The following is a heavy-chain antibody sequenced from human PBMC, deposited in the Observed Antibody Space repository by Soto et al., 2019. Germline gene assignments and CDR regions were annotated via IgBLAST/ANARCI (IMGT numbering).Heavy chain of an antibody. V-gene: IGHV1-69*13. CDR3: ARGRADYYDSSGPRFNWFDP. CDR1: GGTFSSYA. D-gene: IGHD3-22*01. J-gene: IGHJ5*02. Sequence: ASVKVSCKASGGTFSSYAISWVRQAPGQGLEWMGGIIPIFGTANYAQKFQGRVTITADESTSTAYMELSSLRSEDTAVYYCARGRADYYDSSGPRFNWFDPWGQGTLVTVSS. CDR2: IIPIFGTA.